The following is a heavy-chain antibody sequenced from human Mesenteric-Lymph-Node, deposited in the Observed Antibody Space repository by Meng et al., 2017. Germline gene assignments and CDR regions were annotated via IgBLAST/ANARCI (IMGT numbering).Heavy chain of an antibody. J-gene: IGHJ2*01. V-gene: IGHV1-3*02. CDR2: SNAGNGNT. CDR1: GYTFTSYA. CDR3: ARGDYGDYPFGWYFDL. Sequence: ASVKVSCKASGYTFTSYAMHWVRQAPGQRLEWMGWSNAGNGNTKYSQEFQGRVTITRDTSASTAYMELSSLRSEDTAVYYCARGDYGDYPFGWYFDLWGRGTLVTVSS. D-gene: IGHD4-17*01.